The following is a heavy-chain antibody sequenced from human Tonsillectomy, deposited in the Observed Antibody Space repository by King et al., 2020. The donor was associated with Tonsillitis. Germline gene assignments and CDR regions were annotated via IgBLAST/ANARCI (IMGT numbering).Heavy chain of an antibody. D-gene: IGHD3-22*01. J-gene: IGHJ3*02. V-gene: IGHV5-51*01. CDR3: ARQRRYYFVSSAYQI. CDR1: GYSFTSYW. Sequence: QLVQSGAEVKKPGESLKISCKASGYSFTSYWIGWVRQMPGKGMEWMGIIYPGDSDTTYSPSFEGQVTISADKSISTAYLQWSSLKASDTAMYYCARQRRYYFVSSAYQIWGQGTMVTVSS. CDR2: IYPGDSDT.